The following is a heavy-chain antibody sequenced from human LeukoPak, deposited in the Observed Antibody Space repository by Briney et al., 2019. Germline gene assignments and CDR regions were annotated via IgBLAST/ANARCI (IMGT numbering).Heavy chain of an antibody. CDR2: ISTSGGTI. J-gene: IGHJ4*02. V-gene: IGHV3-48*03. Sequence: GGSLRLSCAASGFLFSSYEMNWVRQAPGKGLEWVSYISTSGGTIYYADSVKGRFTISRDNAKNSLYLQMNSLRAEDPAVYYCARDSYYGGTQDYWGQGTLVTVSS. CDR1: GFLFSSYE. D-gene: IGHD4-23*01. CDR3: ARDSYYGGTQDY.